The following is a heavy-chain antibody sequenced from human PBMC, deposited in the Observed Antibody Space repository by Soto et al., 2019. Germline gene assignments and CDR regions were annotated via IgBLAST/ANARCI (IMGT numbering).Heavy chain of an antibody. V-gene: IGHV1-18*01. Sequence: QVQLVQSGAEGKNPGASVKVSCKASGYTFTRYGIGWARQAPGQGLEWMGWINTYNGNTNYAQNVQGRVTLTKDTSTSTAYMELRSLRSNDTAIYYCAMVDVYVTPSPQDVWGQGTTVIVSS. CDR1: GYTFTRYG. CDR2: INTYNGNT. CDR3: AMVDVYVTPSPQDV. D-gene: IGHD3-16*01. J-gene: IGHJ6*02.